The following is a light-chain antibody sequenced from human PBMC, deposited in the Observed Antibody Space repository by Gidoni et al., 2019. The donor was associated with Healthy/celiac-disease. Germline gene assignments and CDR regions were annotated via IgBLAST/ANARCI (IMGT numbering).Light chain of an antibody. CDR2: YKSDSDK. Sequence: QALLTQPSSLSASPGASASPTCTLRSGINVGTYRIYWYQQKPGSPPQYLLRYKSDSDKQQGSGVPSRFSGSKDASANAGILLISGLQSEDEADYYCMIWHSSAWVFGGGTKLTVL. CDR3: MIWHSSAWV. J-gene: IGLJ3*02. V-gene: IGLV5-45*03. CDR1: SGINVGTYR.